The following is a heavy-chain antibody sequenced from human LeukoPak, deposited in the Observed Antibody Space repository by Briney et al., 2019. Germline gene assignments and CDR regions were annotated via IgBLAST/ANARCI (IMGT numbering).Heavy chain of an antibody. CDR3: ARGDYGDQYFDY. V-gene: IGHV3-30*04. D-gene: IGHD4-17*01. CDR2: ISYDGSNK. Sequence: PGGSLRLSCAASGFTFSSYAMHWVRQAPGKGLEWVAVISYDGSNKYYADSVKGRFTISRDNSRNTLYLQMNSLRAEDTAVYYCARGDYGDQYFDYWGQGTLVTVSS. J-gene: IGHJ4*02. CDR1: GFTFSSYA.